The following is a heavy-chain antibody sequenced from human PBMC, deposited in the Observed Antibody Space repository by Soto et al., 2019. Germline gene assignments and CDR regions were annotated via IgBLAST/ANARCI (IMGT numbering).Heavy chain of an antibody. Sequence: QITLKESGPTLVKPTQTLTLTCTFSGFSLSTSGLGVGWIRQAPGEAPEWLALIYWDDDKRYMSSLKSRLTIAKDNSKNQVVLTMTNMDPMDTARYYCAHLHYFYGLGSASRSFDYWGQGILVTVSS. CDR3: AHLHYFYGLGSASRSFDY. CDR2: IYWDDDK. CDR1: GFSLSTSGLG. D-gene: IGHD7-27*01. V-gene: IGHV2-5*02. J-gene: IGHJ4*02.